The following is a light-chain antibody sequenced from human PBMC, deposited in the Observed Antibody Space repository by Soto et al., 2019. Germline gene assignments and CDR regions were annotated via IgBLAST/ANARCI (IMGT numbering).Light chain of an antibody. CDR1: QSLLHSNGYNY. J-gene: IGKJ4*01. Sequence: DIVMTQSPLSLPVTPGEPASISCRSSQSLLHSNGYNYLDWYLQKPGQSPQLLIYFGSNRSSGVPDRFSGSGSGTDFTLKISGVEAEDVGVYYCMQSLQTLLTFGGGTKVEIK. CDR3: MQSLQTLLT. V-gene: IGKV2-28*01. CDR2: FGS.